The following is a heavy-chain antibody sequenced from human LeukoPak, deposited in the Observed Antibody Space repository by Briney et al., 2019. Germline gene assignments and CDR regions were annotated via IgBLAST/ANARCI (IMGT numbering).Heavy chain of an antibody. Sequence: ASVKVSCTASGGTFSSYAISWVRQAPGQGLEWMGRIIPILGIANYAQKFQGRVTITADKSTSTAYMELSSLRSEDTAVYYCARGINQWLVHNWFDPWGQGTLVTVSS. CDR2: IIPILGIA. CDR3: ARGINQWLVHNWFDP. CDR1: GGTFSSYA. V-gene: IGHV1-69*04. D-gene: IGHD6-19*01. J-gene: IGHJ5*02.